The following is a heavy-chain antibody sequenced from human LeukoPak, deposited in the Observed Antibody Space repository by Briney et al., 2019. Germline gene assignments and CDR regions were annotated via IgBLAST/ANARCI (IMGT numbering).Heavy chain of an antibody. CDR1: GRSFNDYY. J-gene: IGHJ5*02. CDR3: ARGGAAAVGWFDP. Sequence: SETLSLTCAVYGRSFNDYYWSWIRQPPGKGLEWIGEINHSGSTNYNPSLKSRVTISVDTSKKQFSLRLSSVTAADTAVYYCARGGAAAVGWFDPWGQGTLVTVSS. V-gene: IGHV4-34*01. CDR2: INHSGST. D-gene: IGHD6-13*01.